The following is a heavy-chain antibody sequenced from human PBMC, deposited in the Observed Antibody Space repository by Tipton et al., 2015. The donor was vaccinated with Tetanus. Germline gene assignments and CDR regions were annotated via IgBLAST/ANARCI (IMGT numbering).Heavy chain of an antibody. CDR3: AGVTAQRTELYFEH. V-gene: IGHV4-59*01. Sequence: TLSLTCTVSGDSMTRYYWSWIRQPPGKGLEWVGYVYYTGDTNYNPSLKSRVTISMDRSENQISLKMTSVTAADTAVYYCAGVTAQRTELYFEHWGQGTQVTVSS. CDR2: VYYTGDT. J-gene: IGHJ1*01. D-gene: IGHD2-8*02. CDR1: GDSMTRYY.